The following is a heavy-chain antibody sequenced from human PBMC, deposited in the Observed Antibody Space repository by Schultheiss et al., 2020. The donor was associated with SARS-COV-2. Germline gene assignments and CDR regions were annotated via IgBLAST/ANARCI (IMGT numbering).Heavy chain of an antibody. CDR1: GFTFSSYA. J-gene: IGHJ4*02. CDR3: ARDRGSGWYLGNAYYFDY. V-gene: IGHV3-30-3*01. CDR2: ISYDGSNK. D-gene: IGHD6-19*01. Sequence: GESLKISCAASGFTFSSYAMHWVRQAPGKGLEWVAVISYDGSNKYYADSVKGRFTISRDNSKNTLYLQMNSLRAEDTAVYYCARDRGSGWYLGNAYYFDYWGQGTPVTVSS.